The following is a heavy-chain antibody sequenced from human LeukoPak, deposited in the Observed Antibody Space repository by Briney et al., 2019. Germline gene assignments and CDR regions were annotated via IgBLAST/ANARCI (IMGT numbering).Heavy chain of an antibody. CDR3: ARDAVFSSSWYGRWFDP. V-gene: IGHV4-59*08. J-gene: IGHJ5*02. Sequence: SETLSLTFTVSGGSISSYYWSWIRQPPGKGLEGIGYIYYSWSTNYNPSLKSRVTISVDTSQNQFSLKLSSVTAADTAVYYCARDAVFSSSWYGRWFDPWGQGTLVSVSS. D-gene: IGHD6-13*01. CDR2: IYYSWST. CDR1: GGSISSYY.